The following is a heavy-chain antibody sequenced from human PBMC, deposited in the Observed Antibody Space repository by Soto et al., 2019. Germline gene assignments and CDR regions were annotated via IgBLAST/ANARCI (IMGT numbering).Heavy chain of an antibody. D-gene: IGHD6-13*01. V-gene: IGHV4-59*01. CDR3: ARAPWAAAGLDY. J-gene: IGHJ4*02. Sequence: PSETLSLTCTVSGGSISSYYWSWIRQPPGKGLEWIGYIYYSGSTNYNPSLKSRVTISVDTSKNQFSLKLSSVTAADTAVYYCARAPWAAAGLDYWGQGTLVTVSS. CDR2: IYYSGST. CDR1: GGSISSYY.